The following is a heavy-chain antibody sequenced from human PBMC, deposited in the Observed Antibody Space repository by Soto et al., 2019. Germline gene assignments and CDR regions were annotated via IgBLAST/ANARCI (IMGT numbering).Heavy chain of an antibody. CDR2: ISYDGSNK. CDR3: ARATWYSEHSFDY. V-gene: IGHV3-30-3*01. Sequence: GGSLRLSGAASGFTFSSYAMHWVRQAPGKGLEWVAVISYDGSNKYYADSVKGRFTISRDNSKNTLYLQMNSLRAEDTAVYYCARATWYSEHSFDYWGQGTLVTVSS. D-gene: IGHD2-15*01. J-gene: IGHJ4*02. CDR1: GFTFSSYA.